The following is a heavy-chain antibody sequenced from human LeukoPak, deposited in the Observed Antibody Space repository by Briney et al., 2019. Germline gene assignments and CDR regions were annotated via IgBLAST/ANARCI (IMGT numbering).Heavy chain of an antibody. CDR3: ARIFGVVIQYYYYYMDV. J-gene: IGHJ6*03. CDR1: GRSFSSYY. CDR2: INHSGST. V-gene: IGHV4-34*01. Sequence: PSETLSLTCAVYGRSFSSYYWSWVRQPPGKVLEWIGEINHSGSTNYNPSLKSRVTISVDTSKNQFSLKLSSVTAADTAVYNCARIFGVVIQYYYYYMDVWGKGTTVTVSS. D-gene: IGHD3-3*01.